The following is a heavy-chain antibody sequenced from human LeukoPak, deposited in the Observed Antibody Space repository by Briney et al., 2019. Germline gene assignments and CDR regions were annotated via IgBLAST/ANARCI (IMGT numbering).Heavy chain of an antibody. CDR2: ISDSGGRT. CDR1: GITLSNYG. V-gene: IGHV3-23*01. J-gene: IGHJ6*03. CDR3: ARDTYYMDV. Sequence: GGSLRLSCAVSGITLSNYGMSWVRQAPGKGLEWVAGISDSGGRTNYADSVKGRFTISRDNSKNTLYLQMNSLRAEDTAVYYCARDTYYMDVWGKGTTVTVSS.